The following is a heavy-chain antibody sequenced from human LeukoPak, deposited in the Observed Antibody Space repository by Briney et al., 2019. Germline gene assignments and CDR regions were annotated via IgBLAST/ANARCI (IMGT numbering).Heavy chain of an antibody. CDR1: GFTFSSYA. CDR3: AKDFGYYYGSGSYWEY. J-gene: IGHJ4*02. Sequence: PGGSLRLSCAASGFTFSSYAMSWVRQAPGKGQEWVSAISGSGGSTYYADSVKGRFTISRDNSKNTLYLQMNSLRAEDTAVYYCAKDFGYYYGSGSYWEYWGQGTLVTVSS. V-gene: IGHV3-23*01. D-gene: IGHD3-10*01. CDR2: ISGSGGST.